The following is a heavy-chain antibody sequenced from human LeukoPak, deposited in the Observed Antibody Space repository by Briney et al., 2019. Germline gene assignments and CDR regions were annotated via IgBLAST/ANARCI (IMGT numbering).Heavy chain of an antibody. CDR2: VSHTGST. D-gene: IGHD3-10*01. J-gene: IGHJ4*02. V-gene: IGHV4-59*01. CDR1: AASITYFL. Sequence: PSETLSLTCTFPAASITYFLWSWIRQPPGRGLEWIGYVSHTGSTNYNPSLKSRVTISLDTSNNHFSLKLTSLSAADTAVYYCATGQYLYGSEHWGPGKLVTVSS. CDR3: ATGQYLYGSEH.